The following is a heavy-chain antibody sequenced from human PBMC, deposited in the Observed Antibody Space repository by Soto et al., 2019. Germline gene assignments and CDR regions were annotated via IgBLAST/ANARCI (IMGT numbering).Heavy chain of an antibody. J-gene: IGHJ6*02. CDR3: ARERWLQEACYYYGMDV. V-gene: IGHV1-69*13. CDR2: IIPIFGTA. D-gene: IGHD5-12*01. Sequence: SVKVSCKASGGTFSSYAISWVRQAPGQGLEWMGGIIPIFGTANYAQKFQGRVTITADESTSTAYMELSSLRSEDTAVYYCARERWLQEACYYYGMDVWGQGTTVTVSS. CDR1: GGTFSSYA.